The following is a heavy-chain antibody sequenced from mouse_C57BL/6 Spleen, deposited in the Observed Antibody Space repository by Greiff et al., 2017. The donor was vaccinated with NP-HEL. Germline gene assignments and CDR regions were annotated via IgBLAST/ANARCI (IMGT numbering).Heavy chain of an antibody. J-gene: IGHJ4*01. CDR3: ASPPPTDGDYPYSAMDY. Sequence: VQLQQSGAELVRPGASVKLSCKASGYTFTDYYINWVKQRPGQGLEWIARIYPGSGNTYYNEKFKGKATLTAEKSSSTAYMQLSSLTSEDSAVYFCASPPPTDGDYPYSAMDYWGQGTSDTVSS. CDR1: GYTFTDYY. D-gene: IGHD2-13*01. V-gene: IGHV1-76*01. CDR2: IYPGSGNT.